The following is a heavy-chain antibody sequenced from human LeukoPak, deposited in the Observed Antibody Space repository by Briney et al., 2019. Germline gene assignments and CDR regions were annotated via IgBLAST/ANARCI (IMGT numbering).Heavy chain of an antibody. Sequence: PSETLSLTRAVYGGSFSGYYWRWIRQPPAKGRDWIGEINHSGSTNYNPSLKSRVTIAVDTSKNQFSLKLSSVTAADTAVYYCARGRVGSPNYYGSGSYYTYWGQGTLVTVSS. CDR3: ARGRVGSPNYYGSGSYYTY. CDR1: GGSFSGYY. D-gene: IGHD3-10*01. V-gene: IGHV4-34*01. J-gene: IGHJ4*02. CDR2: INHSGST.